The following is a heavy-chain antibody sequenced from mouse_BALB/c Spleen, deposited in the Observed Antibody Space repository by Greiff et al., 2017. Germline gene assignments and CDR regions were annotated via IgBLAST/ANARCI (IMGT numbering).Heavy chain of an antibody. CDR1: GFSLTSYD. J-gene: IGHJ3*01. CDR2: IWTGGGT. D-gene: IGHD1-2*01. CDR3: VSYYGYWFAY. Sequence: VHLVESGPGLVAPSQSLSITCTVSGFSLTSYDISWIRQPPGKGLEWLGVIWTGGGTNYNSAFMSRLSISKDNSKSQVFLKMNSLQTDDTAIYYCVSYYGYWFAYWGQGTLVTVSA. V-gene: IGHV2-9-2*01.